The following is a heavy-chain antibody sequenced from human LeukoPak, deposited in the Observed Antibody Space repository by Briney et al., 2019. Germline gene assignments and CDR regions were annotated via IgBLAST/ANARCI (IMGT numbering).Heavy chain of an antibody. CDR2: IYPGDSDT. CDR1: GYSFTTYW. Sequence: GESLKISCKGSGYSFTTYWISWVRQMPGKGLEWMGIIYPGDSDTRYSPSFQGQVTISADKSISTAFLQWSSLKASDTAMYYCARPLQQLVRDDAFDIWGQGTMVTVSS. V-gene: IGHV5-51*01. D-gene: IGHD6-13*01. CDR3: ARPLQQLVRDDAFDI. J-gene: IGHJ3*02.